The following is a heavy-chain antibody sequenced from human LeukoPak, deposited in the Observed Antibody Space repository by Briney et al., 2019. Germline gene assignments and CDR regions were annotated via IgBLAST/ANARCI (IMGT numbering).Heavy chain of an antibody. V-gene: IGHV3-30-3*01. CDR2: ISYDGSNK. D-gene: IGHD3-22*01. CDR1: GFTFSSYA. J-gene: IGHJ4*02. CDR3: AADDSSGYYSQY. Sequence: PGGSLRLSCAASGFTFSSYAMHWVRQAPGKGLEWVAVISYDGSNKYYADSVKGRFTISRDNSKNTLYLQMNSLRAEDTAVYYCAADDSSGYYSQYWGQGTLVTVSS.